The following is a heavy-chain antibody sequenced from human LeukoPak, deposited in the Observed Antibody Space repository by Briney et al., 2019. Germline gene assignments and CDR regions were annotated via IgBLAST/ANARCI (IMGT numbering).Heavy chain of an antibody. CDR1: GYSISSSYY. CDR3: ARGSHYYYYMDV. D-gene: IGHD2-15*01. J-gene: IGHJ6*03. V-gene: IGHV4-59*01. Sequence: PSETLSLTCVVSGYSISSSYYWGWIRQPPGKGLEWIGYIYYSGSTNYNPSLKSRVTISVDTSKNQFSLKLSSVTAADTAVYYCARGSHYYYYMDVWGKGTTVTVSS. CDR2: IYYSGST.